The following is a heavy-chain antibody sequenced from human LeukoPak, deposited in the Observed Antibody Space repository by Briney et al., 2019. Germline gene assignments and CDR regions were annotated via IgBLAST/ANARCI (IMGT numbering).Heavy chain of an antibody. J-gene: IGHJ4*02. CDR1: GFTFSIYS. V-gene: IGHV3-21*01. D-gene: IGHD1-26*01. Sequence: GGSLRLSYGASGFTFSIYSMMWVRQAPGKGLEWVSSISSSSSYIYYADSVKGRFTISRDNAKNSLYLQMNSLRAEDTAVYYCVRYHSGSYIDYWGQGTLVTVSS. CDR2: ISSSSSYI. CDR3: VRYHSGSYIDY.